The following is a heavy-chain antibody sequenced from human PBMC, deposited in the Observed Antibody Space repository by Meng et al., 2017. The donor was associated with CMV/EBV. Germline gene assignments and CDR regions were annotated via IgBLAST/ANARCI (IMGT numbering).Heavy chain of an antibody. Sequence: GESLKISCAASGFTFSDYYMSWIRQAPGKGLEWVSYISSSGSTIYYADSVKGRFTISRDNAKNSPYLQMNSLRAEDTAVYYCARGGVVGAFDIWGQGTMVTVSS. CDR1: GFTFSDYY. CDR3: ARGGVVGAFDI. D-gene: IGHD2-15*01. CDR2: ISSSGSTI. J-gene: IGHJ3*02. V-gene: IGHV3-11*01.